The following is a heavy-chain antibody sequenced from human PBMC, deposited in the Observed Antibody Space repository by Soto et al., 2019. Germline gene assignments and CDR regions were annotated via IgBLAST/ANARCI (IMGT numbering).Heavy chain of an antibody. V-gene: IGHV3-21*01. J-gene: IGHJ3*02. D-gene: IGHD2-15*01. CDR2: ISTSTSYI. CDR3: ARLYCRGGSCYSGDAFDI. Sequence: LRLSCAASGFTFRSYGMNWVRQAPGKGLEWVSSISTSTSYIYYADSVKGRFTISRDNAKNSVYLQMNSLRAEDTAVYYCARLYCRGGSCYSGDAFDIWGQGTMVTVSS. CDR1: GFTFRSYG.